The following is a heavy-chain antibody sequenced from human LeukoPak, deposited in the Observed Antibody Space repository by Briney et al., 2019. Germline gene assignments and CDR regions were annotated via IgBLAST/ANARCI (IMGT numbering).Heavy chain of an antibody. J-gene: IGHJ4*02. Sequence: GASVTVSCKASRYTFTCYYTHGVRQAPAQGRAGMGWINPNSSGTNYAQKFQGRVTMTRDTSISTAYMDLSRLRSDDTAVYYCARGSPYYDILTGNHLDYWGQGTLVTVSS. CDR2: INPNSSGT. CDR1: RYTFTCYY. CDR3: ARGSPYYDILTGNHLDY. V-gene: IGHV1-2*02. D-gene: IGHD3-9*01.